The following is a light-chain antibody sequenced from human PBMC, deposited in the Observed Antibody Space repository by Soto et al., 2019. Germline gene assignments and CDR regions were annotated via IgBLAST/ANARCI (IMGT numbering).Light chain of an antibody. J-gene: IGLJ1*01. V-gene: IGLV2-8*01. CDR3: QSYAGSNTYV. CDR1: KNDIGVYDF. Sequence: QSALTQPPSASGSPGQSVTISCTGTKNDIGVYDFVSWYQHHPGKAPRLIIYEVVQRPSGVPDRFSGSKSGNTASLTVSGPQAADEADYFCQSYAGSNTYVFGSGTNVTVL. CDR2: EVV.